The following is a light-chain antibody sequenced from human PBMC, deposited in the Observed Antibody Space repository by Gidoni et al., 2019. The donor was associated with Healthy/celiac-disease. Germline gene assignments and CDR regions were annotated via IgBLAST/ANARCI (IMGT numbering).Light chain of an antibody. CDR2: TAS. CDR3: QQYYSYPPT. J-gene: IGKJ5*01. CDR1: QGISSY. V-gene: IGKV1-8*01. Sequence: AIRMTQPPSSFSASTGDRVTITCRASQGISSYLAWYQQKPGKAPKLLIYTASTLQSGVPSRFSGSGSGTDFTLTISCLQSEDVATYYCQQYYSYPPTFGQGTRLEIK.